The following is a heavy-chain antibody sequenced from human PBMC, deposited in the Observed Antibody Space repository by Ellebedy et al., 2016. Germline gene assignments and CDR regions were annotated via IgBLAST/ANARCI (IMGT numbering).Heavy chain of an antibody. Sequence: GGSLRLSCATSGFSFDDYAMHWVRQAPGKGLEWVSGISWNGGNIGYADSVEGRFTIYRDNAKNSLYLQMNSLRPEDTALYYCAKDGYYASGSHLDDWGQGTLVTVSS. CDR2: ISWNGGNI. CDR3: AKDGYYASGSHLDD. J-gene: IGHJ4*02. V-gene: IGHV3-9*01. CDR1: GFSFDDYA. D-gene: IGHD3-10*01.